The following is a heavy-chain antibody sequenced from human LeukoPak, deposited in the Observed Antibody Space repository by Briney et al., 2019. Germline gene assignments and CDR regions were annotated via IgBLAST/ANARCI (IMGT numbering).Heavy chain of an antibody. CDR3: AREGDSAAIAVAGIDY. D-gene: IGHD6-19*01. CDR1: GYTFTSYG. V-gene: IGHV1-18*01. CDR2: ISAYNGNT. Sequence: ASVKVSCKASGYTFTSYGTSWVRQAPGRGLEWMGWISAYNGNTNYAQKLQGRVPMTTDTSTSTAYMELRSLRSDDTAMYYCAREGDSAAIAVAGIDYWGQGTLVTVSS. J-gene: IGHJ4*02.